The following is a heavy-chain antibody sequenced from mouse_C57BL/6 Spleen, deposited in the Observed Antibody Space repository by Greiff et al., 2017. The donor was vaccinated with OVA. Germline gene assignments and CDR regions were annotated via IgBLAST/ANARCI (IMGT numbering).Heavy chain of an antibody. CDR3: ARDVALRYYFDY. Sequence: EVQRVESGGGLVKPGGSLKLSCAASGFTFSSYAMSWVRQTPEKRLEWVATISDGGSYTYYPDNVKGRFTISRDNAKNNLYLQMSHLKSEDTAVSHGARDVALRYYFDYWGQGTTLTVSS. J-gene: IGHJ2*01. CDR1: GFTFSSYA. V-gene: IGHV5-4*01. CDR2: ISDGGSYT. D-gene: IGHD1-1*01.